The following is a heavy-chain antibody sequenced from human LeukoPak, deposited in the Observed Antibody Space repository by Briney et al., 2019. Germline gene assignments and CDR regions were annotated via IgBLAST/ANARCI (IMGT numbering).Heavy chain of an antibody. J-gene: IGHJ4*02. Sequence: GGSLRLSCAASGFTFSSYEMNWVRQAPGKGLEWVSYISGSGSTIYYADSVKGRFTISRDNAKNSLYLQMNSLRAEDTAVYYCARKGAYYYDNSGYYYDYWGQGTLVTVSS. CDR2: ISGSGSTI. CDR3: ARKGAYYYDNSGYYYDY. D-gene: IGHD3-22*01. CDR1: GFTFSSYE. V-gene: IGHV3-48*03.